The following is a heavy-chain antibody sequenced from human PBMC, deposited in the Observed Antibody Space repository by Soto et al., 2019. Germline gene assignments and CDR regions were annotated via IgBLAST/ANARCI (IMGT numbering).Heavy chain of an antibody. J-gene: IGHJ4*02. V-gene: IGHV2-5*02. CDR3: AHNEGPVAGALDY. D-gene: IGHD6-19*01. Sequence: QITLKESGPTLVKPTQTLTLTCTFPGFSLGTIGVVVPWTRQAPGRALEWLALIYWDEDKRYSPSLKTRLTITKDTSKKQVVLTVTNMDPADTATYYCAHNEGPVAGALDYWGQGTLVTVSS. CDR2: IYWDEDK. CDR1: GFSLGTIGVV.